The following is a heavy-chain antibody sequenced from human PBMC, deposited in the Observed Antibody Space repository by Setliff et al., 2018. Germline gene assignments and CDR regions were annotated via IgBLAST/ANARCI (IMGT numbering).Heavy chain of an antibody. CDR1: GYSLSNYV. J-gene: IGHJ4*01. D-gene: IGHD4-17*01. Sequence: ASVKVSCKASGYSLSNYVMNWVRQAPGQGLEWMGWINTKTGDPSYAQGYTGRFAFSLDTSDSATYLDISNLKAEDTATYYCARADHLVTTTFDYWGQGTLVTVSS. CDR2: INTKTGDP. CDR3: ARADHLVTTTFDY. V-gene: IGHV7-4-1*02.